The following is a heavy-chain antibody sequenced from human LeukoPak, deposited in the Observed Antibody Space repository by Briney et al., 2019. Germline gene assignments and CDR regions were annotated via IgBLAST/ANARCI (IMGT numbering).Heavy chain of an antibody. CDR3: AKNGDRGACCTGGTCYPYFYYYMDV. D-gene: IGHD2-15*01. CDR2: ISSSGSTI. Sequence: GGSLRLSCAASGFTFSDYYMSWIRQAPGKGLEWVSYISSSGSTIYYADSVKGRFTISRDNSKNTLYLQMNSLRAEDTAIYYCAKNGDRGACCTGGTCYPYFYYYMDVWGKGTTVTI. CDR1: GFTFSDYY. V-gene: IGHV3-11*01. J-gene: IGHJ6*03.